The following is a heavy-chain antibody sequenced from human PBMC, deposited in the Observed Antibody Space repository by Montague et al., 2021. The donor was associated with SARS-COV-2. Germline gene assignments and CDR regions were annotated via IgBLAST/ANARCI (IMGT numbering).Heavy chain of an antibody. Sequence: SETLSLTCAVSGGSISTSNWCNWVRQPPGKVLEWIGQIYHNGTSNYNPSLKSRATISEDKSKNQSYLRLTAVTAADTAVYYCARFSGIAVRRPFDYWGQGTLVTVSS. CDR2: IYHNGTS. J-gene: IGHJ4*02. CDR3: ARFSGIAVRRPFDY. V-gene: IGHV4-4*02. CDR1: GGSISTSNW. D-gene: IGHD6-6*01.